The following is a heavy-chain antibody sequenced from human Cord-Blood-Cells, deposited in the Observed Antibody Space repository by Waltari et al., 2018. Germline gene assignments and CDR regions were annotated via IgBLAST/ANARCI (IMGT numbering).Heavy chain of an antibody. CDR2: INPNSGGT. D-gene: IGHD2-15*01. J-gene: IGHJ3*02. Sequence: QVQLVQSGAEVKKPGASVKVSCKASGYSFTGYYFHWLRQAPGQGLEWMGWINPNSGGTNYAQKFQGWVTMTRDTSISTAYMELSRLRSDDTAVYYCARDLKGGDAFDIWGQGTMVTVSS. V-gene: IGHV1-2*04. CDR1: GYSFTGYY. CDR3: ARDLKGGDAFDI.